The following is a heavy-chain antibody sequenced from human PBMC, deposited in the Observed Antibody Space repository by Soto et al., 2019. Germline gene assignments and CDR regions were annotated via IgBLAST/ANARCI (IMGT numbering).Heavy chain of an antibody. J-gene: IGHJ6*02. CDR1: GYSFTNYW. Sequence: GESLKISCRGFGYSFTNYWIGWVRQRPGKGLEWMGVIYPGDSDTRCSASFQGQVAISADKSISTAYLQWSGLTASDSAMYYCARPRIDTTVGASSYHGMHVWGQATTVPVSS. CDR2: IYPGDSDT. V-gene: IGHV5-51*01. CDR3: ARPRIDTTVGASSYHGMHV. D-gene: IGHD4-17*01.